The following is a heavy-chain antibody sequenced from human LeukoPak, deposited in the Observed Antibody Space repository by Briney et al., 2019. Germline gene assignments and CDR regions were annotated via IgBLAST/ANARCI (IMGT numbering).Heavy chain of an antibody. Sequence: GRSLRLSCAASGFTFSSYAMHWVRQAPGKGLEWVAVISYDGSNKYYADSVKGRFTISRDNSKNTLYLQMNSLRAEDTAVYYCAKDGYDSSGYYYGWGQGTLVTVSS. CDR2: ISYDGSNK. CDR1: GFTFSSYA. V-gene: IGHV3-30-3*01. CDR3: AKDGYDSSGYYYG. J-gene: IGHJ4*02. D-gene: IGHD3-22*01.